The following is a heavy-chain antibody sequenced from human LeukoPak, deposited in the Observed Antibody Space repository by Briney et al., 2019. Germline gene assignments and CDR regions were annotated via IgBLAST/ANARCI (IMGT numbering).Heavy chain of an antibody. V-gene: IGHV3-9*01. CDR1: GFTFVDYA. J-gene: IGHJ3*02. CDR2: ISWNSGSI. CDR3: AKDFYRLGEFDAFDN. Sequence: GGSLRLSCAASGFTFVDYAMHSVRQAPGKGLEWDSGISWNSGSIGYADSVKGRFTISRDNAKNSLYLQMNSLRVEDTALYYCAKDFYRLGEFDAFDNWGQGTMVTVSS. D-gene: IGHD3-16*01.